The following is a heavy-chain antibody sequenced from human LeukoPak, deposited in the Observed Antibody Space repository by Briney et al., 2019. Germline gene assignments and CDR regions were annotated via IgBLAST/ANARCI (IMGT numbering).Heavy chain of an antibody. CDR1: GYTFTNYH. V-gene: IGHV1-8*03. CDR3: ARTTSMTASGYDY. Sequence: ASVRVSCKASGYTFTNYHINWVRQASGQGLEWMTWINPDTGDKGYARKFQDRVTITTDTSISTAYMELSSLSSEDTAVYFCARTTSMTASGYDYWGQGTLVTVSS. J-gene: IGHJ4*02. CDR2: INPDTGDK. D-gene: IGHD2-21*02.